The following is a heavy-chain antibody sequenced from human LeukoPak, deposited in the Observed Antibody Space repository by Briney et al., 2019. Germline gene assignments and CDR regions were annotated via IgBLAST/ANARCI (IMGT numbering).Heavy chain of an antibody. CDR3: ARGSIGYCSSTSCLNWFDP. CDR2: IYHSGST. CDR1: GGSISSGGYS. D-gene: IGHD2-2*01. J-gene: IGHJ5*02. V-gene: IGHV4-30-2*01. Sequence: PSQTLSLTCAVSGGSISSGGYSWSWIRQPPGKGLEWIGYIYHSGSTYYNPSLKSRVTISVDRSKNQFSLKPSSVTAADTAVYYCARGSIGYCSSTSCLNWFDPWGQGTLVTVSS.